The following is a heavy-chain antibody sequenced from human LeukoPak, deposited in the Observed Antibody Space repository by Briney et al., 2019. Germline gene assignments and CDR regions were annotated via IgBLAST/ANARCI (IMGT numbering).Heavy chain of an antibody. Sequence: SETLSLTCTVSAGSISSYYWSWIRQPPGKELEWIGYIYYSGSTNYNPSLKSRVTISVDTSKNQFSLKLSSVSAADTAVYYCARGIVAVVTDAFDIWGQGTMVTVSS. CDR3: ARGIVAVVTDAFDI. CDR1: AGSISSYY. CDR2: IYYSGST. J-gene: IGHJ3*02. V-gene: IGHV4-59*01. D-gene: IGHD3-22*01.